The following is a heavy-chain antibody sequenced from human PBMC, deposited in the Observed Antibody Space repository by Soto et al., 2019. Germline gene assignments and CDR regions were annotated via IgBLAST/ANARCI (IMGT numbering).Heavy chain of an antibody. D-gene: IGHD6-13*01. J-gene: IGHJ4*01. V-gene: IGHV3-11*06. CDR1: GFTFSYYY. CDR2: IVTSSAYT. CDR3: ARLRASGWYMGGYLDS. Sequence: PGGSLRLSCVVSGFTFSYYYMSWLRQAPGKGLEWVSYIVTSSAYTKYADSVKGRFSISRDNAKNSLYLEMNSLRVEDTAVYYCARLRASGWYMGGYLDSWGHGTLVTVSS.